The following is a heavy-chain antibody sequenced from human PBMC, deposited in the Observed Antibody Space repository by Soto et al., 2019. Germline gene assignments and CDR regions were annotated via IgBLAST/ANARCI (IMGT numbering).Heavy chain of an antibody. Sequence: QVQLVQSGAEVKKPGASVKVSCKASGYTFTRYYTHWVRQAPGQGLDWMGIINPSGGSTSYAQKFEGRVTMTRDTSTSTVYMELSSLRSEDTAVYYCARGQWSAVVVIPFDYWGQGTLVTVSS. V-gene: IGHV1-46*01. J-gene: IGHJ4*02. CDR2: INPSGGST. D-gene: IGHD3-22*01. CDR3: ARGQWSAVVVIPFDY. CDR1: GYTFTRYY.